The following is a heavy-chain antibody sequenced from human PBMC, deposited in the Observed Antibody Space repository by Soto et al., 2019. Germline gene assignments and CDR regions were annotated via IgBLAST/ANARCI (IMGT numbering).Heavy chain of an antibody. CDR1: GGSISSGDYY. V-gene: IGHV4-30-4*01. Sequence: SETLSLTCTVSGGSISSGDYYWSWIRQPPGKGLEWIGYIYYSGSTYCNPSLKSRVTISVDTSKNQFSLKLSSVTAADTAVYYCGRLAGTAALDYWGQGTLVTVSS. CDR3: GRLAGTAALDY. D-gene: IGHD6-13*01. J-gene: IGHJ4*02. CDR2: IYYSGST.